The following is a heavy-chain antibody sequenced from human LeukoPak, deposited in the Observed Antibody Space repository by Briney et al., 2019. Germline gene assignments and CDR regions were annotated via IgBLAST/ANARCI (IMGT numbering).Heavy chain of an antibody. D-gene: IGHD3-22*01. CDR3: ARSYYYDSSGIPGAFDI. Sequence: SETLSLTCTVSGGSISSYYWSWIRQPPGKGLEWIAYISDIGSINYNPSLKSRVTISLDTSKNQFSLKLSSVTAADTAVYYCARSYYYDSSGIPGAFDIWGQGTMVTVSS. CDR2: ISDIGSI. CDR1: GGSISSYY. V-gene: IGHV4-59*08. J-gene: IGHJ3*02.